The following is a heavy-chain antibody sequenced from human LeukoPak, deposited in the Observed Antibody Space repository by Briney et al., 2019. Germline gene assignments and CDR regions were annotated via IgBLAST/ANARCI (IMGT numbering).Heavy chain of an antibody. D-gene: IGHD6-13*01. Sequence: SETLSLTCTVSGGSISSYYWSWIRQPAGKGLEWIGRIYISGSTNYNPSLKSRVTISVDTSKNQFSLKLSSVTAADTAVYYCARGRLAPGIAAAGTRYYYYYYMDVWGKGTTVTVSS. CDR1: GGSISSYY. J-gene: IGHJ6*03. CDR3: ARGRLAPGIAAAGTRYYYYYYMDV. CDR2: IYISGST. V-gene: IGHV4-4*07.